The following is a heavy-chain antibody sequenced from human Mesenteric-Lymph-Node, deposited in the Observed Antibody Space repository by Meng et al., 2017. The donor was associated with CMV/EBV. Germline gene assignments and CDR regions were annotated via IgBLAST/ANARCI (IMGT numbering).Heavy chain of an antibody. Sequence: SETLSLTCAVYGESFSDYYWSWIRQPPGKGLEWIGDINHSGSTKYNPSLKSRVTISVDTSKNQFSLKLSSVTAADTAVYYCARAHYDFWSGRNGDYYYGMDVWGQGTTVTVSS. CDR3: ARAHYDFWSGRNGDYYYGMDV. V-gene: IGHV4-34*01. CDR1: GESFSDYY. D-gene: IGHD3-3*01. J-gene: IGHJ6*02. CDR2: INHSGST.